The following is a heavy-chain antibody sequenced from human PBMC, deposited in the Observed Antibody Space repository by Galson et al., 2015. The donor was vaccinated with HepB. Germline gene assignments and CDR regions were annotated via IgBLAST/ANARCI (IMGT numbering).Heavy chain of an antibody. CDR3: VRSSPLDHNSSGDYDAFDI. J-gene: IGHJ3*02. Sequence: QSGAEVKKSGESLKISCKGSGYTFTSCWIGWVRQMPGKGLEWLGIIYPGDSDTRYSPSFQGQVTISVDNSISTAYLQWSSLKASDTAMYYCVRSSPLDHNSSGDYDAFDIWGQGTMVTVSS. V-gene: IGHV5-51*01. D-gene: IGHD3-22*01. CDR2: IYPGDSDT. CDR1: GYTFTSCW.